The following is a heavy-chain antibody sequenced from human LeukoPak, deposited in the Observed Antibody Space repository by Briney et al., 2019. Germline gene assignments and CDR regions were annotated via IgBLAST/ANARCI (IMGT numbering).Heavy chain of an antibody. Sequence: ASVKVSCKASGYTFTGYYMHWVRQAPGQGLEWMGWINPNSGGTNYAQKFQGRVTMTRDTSISTAYMELSRLRSDDTAVYYCARGSSLYYYDSSGYYPWGYWGQGTLVTVSS. V-gene: IGHV1-2*02. J-gene: IGHJ4*02. CDR1: GYTFTGYY. D-gene: IGHD3-22*01. CDR3: ARGSSLYYYDSSGYYPWGY. CDR2: INPNSGGT.